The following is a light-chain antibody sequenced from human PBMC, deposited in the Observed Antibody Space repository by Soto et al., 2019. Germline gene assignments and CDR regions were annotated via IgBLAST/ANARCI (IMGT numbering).Light chain of an antibody. V-gene: IGKV1-39*01. Sequence: DIQMTQSPSSLAASLGDRVTITCRASQDINKYLNWYQQKPGKAPKALIYDASNSETGVPSRFSGSGSGTNFSLTISSLQPEDFDTYYCQQSYSTPPTLGQGTKVDI. J-gene: IGKJ1*01. CDR3: QQSYSTPPT. CDR1: QDINKY. CDR2: DAS.